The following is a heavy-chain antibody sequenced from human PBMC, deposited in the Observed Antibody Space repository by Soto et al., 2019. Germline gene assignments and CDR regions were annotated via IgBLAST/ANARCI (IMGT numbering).Heavy chain of an antibody. V-gene: IGHV1-18*01. J-gene: IGHJ4*02. CDR1: GYTFTNYG. CDR3: ARVPSYLKGDY. CDR2: ISAYNGDT. Sequence: QIQLVQSGPEVKNPGASVKVSCKTSGYTFTNYGFIWVRQAPRQGLELMGWISAYNGDTKVPQKFQGRITLTTDTSTSTASLELRSMRYDDPAVYYCARVPSYLKGDYWGQGTLVTVSS.